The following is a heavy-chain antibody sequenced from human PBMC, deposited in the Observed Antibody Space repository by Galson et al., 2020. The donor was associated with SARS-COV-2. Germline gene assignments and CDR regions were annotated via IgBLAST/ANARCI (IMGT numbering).Heavy chain of an antibody. CDR2: IRSKAYGGTT. V-gene: IGHV3-49*04. CDR3: TRDPGIAAAATLIFYYYYYGMDV. Sequence: TGGSLKISCTASGFTFGDYAMSWVRQAPGKGLEWVGFIRSKAYGGTTEYAASVKGRFTISRDDSKSIAYLQMNSLKTEDTAVYYCTRDPGIAAAATLIFYYYYYGMDVWGQGTTVTVSS. D-gene: IGHD6-13*01. CDR1: GFTFGDYA. J-gene: IGHJ6*02.